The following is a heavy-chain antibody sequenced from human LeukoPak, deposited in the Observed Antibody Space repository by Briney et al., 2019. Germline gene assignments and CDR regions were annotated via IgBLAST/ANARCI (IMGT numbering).Heavy chain of an antibody. CDR1: GFTFSSYG. CDR2: IWYDGSNK. V-gene: IGHV3-33*01. Sequence: GGSLRLSCAASGFTFSSYGMHWVRQAPGKGLEWVAVIWYDGSNKYYADSVKGRFTISRDNSKNTLYLQMNTLRTEDTAVYYCARGGAARLHFQNWGQGTLVTVSS. D-gene: IGHD6-6*01. J-gene: IGHJ1*01. CDR3: ARGGAARLHFQN.